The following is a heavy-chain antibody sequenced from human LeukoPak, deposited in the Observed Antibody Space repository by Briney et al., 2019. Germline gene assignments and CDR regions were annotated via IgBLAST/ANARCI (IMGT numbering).Heavy chain of an antibody. CDR2: IYSSGSA. CDR1: GYSISSGYY. D-gene: IGHD3-16*01. J-gene: IGHJ4*02. CDR3: ARLGRGGFFDY. V-gene: IGHV4-38-2*01. Sequence: SETLSLTCAVSGYSISSGYYWGWIRQPAGKGLEWIGRIYSSGSANYNASLKSRVSMSVDTPKNQFSLKLNSVTAADTAVYYCARLGRGGFFDYWGQGTLVTVSS.